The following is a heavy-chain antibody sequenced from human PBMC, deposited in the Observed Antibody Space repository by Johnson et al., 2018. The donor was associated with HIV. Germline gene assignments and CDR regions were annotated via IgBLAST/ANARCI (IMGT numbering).Heavy chain of an antibody. J-gene: IGHJ3*02. V-gene: IGHV3-9*01. D-gene: IGHD2-15*01. CDR3: AKEIFPGVVVVAATGEAAFDI. CDR1: GFTFDDYA. CDR2: ISWHSGSI. Sequence: VQLVESGGGLVQPGRSLRLSCAASGFTFDDYAMHWVRQAPGKGLEWVSGISWHSGSIGYADSVKGRFTISRDNAKNSLYLQMNSLRAEDTALYYCAKEIFPGVVVVAATGEAAFDIWGQGTMVTVSS.